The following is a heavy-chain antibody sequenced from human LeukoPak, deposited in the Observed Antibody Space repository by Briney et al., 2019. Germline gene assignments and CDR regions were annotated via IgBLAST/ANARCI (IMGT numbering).Heavy chain of an antibody. Sequence: GASVKVSCKPSGYTFTSYGINWVRQAPGQGLEWMGWINTHNANTNYAQKLQGRVIMTTDTSTSTAYMELRSLRSDDTAVYYCARAGSGSYYYYMDVWGKGTTVTVSS. CDR1: GYTFTSYG. D-gene: IGHD1-26*01. V-gene: IGHV1-18*01. CDR2: INTHNANT. J-gene: IGHJ6*03. CDR3: ARAGSGSYYYYMDV.